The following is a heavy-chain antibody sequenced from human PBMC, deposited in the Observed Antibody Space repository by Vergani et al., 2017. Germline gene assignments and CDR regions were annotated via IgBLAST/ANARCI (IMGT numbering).Heavy chain of an antibody. CDR1: GGSISGVSYY. J-gene: IGHJ4*02. CDR2: IYYSGRT. CDR3: ARMKVANYDILXGYYNIEGFDY. D-gene: IGHD3-9*01. Sequence: QVQLQESGPGLVKPSQSLALTCTVSGGSISGVSYYLSWVRQPAGKGLEWIGRIYYSGRTDYNPSLESRVTISVDTSKNQFSLKLSSVTAADTAVYYCARMKVANYDILXGYYNIEGFDYWGQGTLVTVSS. V-gene: IGHV4-61*02.